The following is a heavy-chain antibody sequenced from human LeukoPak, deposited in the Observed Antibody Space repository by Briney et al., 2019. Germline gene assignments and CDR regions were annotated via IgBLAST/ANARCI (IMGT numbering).Heavy chain of an antibody. D-gene: IGHD2-8*01. J-gene: IGHJ4*02. Sequence: GGSLRLSCAASGFTFSSYAMSWVRQAPGKGLEWVSGISGSGGSTYYADSVKGRFTISRDNSKNTLYLQMNSLRAEDTAVYYCAKDPTLYPYYFDYWGQGTLVTVSS. V-gene: IGHV3-23*01. CDR3: AKDPTLYPYYFDY. CDR2: ISGSGGST. CDR1: GFTFSSYA.